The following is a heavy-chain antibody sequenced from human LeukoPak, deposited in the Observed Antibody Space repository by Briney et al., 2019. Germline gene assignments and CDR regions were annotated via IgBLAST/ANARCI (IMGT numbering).Heavy chain of an antibody. Sequence: APVKPCRTASGYTFTGYYMHLVRQAPGQGLEWMGWINPNSGGTNYAQKFQGRVTMTRDTSISTAYMELSRLRSDDTAVYYCARDRYSSSPPPHDYWAEGTGVSVSS. J-gene: IGHJ4*02. D-gene: IGHD6-13*01. CDR2: INPNSGGT. V-gene: IGHV1-2*02. CDR1: GYTFTGYY. CDR3: ARDRYSSSPPPHDY.